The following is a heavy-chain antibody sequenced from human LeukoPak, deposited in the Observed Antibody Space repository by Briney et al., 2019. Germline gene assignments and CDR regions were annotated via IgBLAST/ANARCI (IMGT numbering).Heavy chain of an antibody. CDR1: GYTFTSYY. V-gene: IGHV1-46*01. CDR3: ARKRYDGYFDY. CDR2: INPSGGST. J-gene: IGHJ4*02. Sequence: ASVKVSCKASGYTFTSYYMHWVRQAPGQGLEWMGIINPSGGSTSYAQKFQGRVTTTRDTSTSTVYMELSSLRSEDTAVYYCARKRYDGYFDYWGQGTLVTVSS. D-gene: IGHD3-3*01.